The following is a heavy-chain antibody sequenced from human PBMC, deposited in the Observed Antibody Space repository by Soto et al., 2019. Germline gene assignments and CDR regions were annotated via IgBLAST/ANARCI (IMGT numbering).Heavy chain of an antibody. CDR2: ISSSSGYI. D-gene: IGHD5-18*01. J-gene: IGHJ6*02. V-gene: IGHV3-21*01. Sequence: EVQLVESGGGLVKPGGSLRLSCAASGFTFSTYSMNWVRQAPGTVLEWVSSISSSSGYIYYADSVKGRFTISRDDAKNSLSLQMNRLRAEDTAVYYCARVRSYSYGQGYGMDVWGQGTTVTVSS. CDR3: ARVRSYSYGQGYGMDV. CDR1: GFTFSTYS.